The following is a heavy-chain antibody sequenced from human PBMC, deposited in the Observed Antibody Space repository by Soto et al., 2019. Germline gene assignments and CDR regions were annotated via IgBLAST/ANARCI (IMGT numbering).Heavy chain of an antibody. D-gene: IGHD2-21*02. CDR3: ARDKAYCGGDCYSHGMDV. J-gene: IGHJ6*02. CDR1: GYTFTDYY. Sequence: ASVKVSCKASGYTFTDYYMHWVRQAPGQGLEWMGWINPNSGGTNYAQKFQGWVTMTRDTSISTAYMELGRLRSDDTAVYYCARDKAYCGGDCYSHGMDVWGHGTTVTVSS. V-gene: IGHV1-2*04. CDR2: INPNSGGT.